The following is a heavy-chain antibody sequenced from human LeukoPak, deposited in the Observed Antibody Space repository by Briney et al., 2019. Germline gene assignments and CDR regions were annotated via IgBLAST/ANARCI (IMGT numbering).Heavy chain of an antibody. CDR1: GGSISNYY. Sequence: SETLSLTCTVSGGSISNYYWSWIRQPPGKGLEWIGSIYYSGSTYYNPSLKSRVTISVDTSKNQFSLKLSSVTAADTAVYYCARIQGGGYDYNYYYMDVWGKGTTVTVSS. V-gene: IGHV4-59*05. CDR2: IYYSGST. D-gene: IGHD5-12*01. CDR3: ARIQGGGYDYNYYYMDV. J-gene: IGHJ6*03.